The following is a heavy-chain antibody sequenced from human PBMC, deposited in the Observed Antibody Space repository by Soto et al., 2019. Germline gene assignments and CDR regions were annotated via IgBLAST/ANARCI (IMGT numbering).Heavy chain of an antibody. CDR2: IWYDGSNK. D-gene: IGHD6-19*01. V-gene: IGHV3-33*01. Sequence: GGSLRLSCAASGFTLSSYGMHWVRQAPGKGLEWVAVIWYDGSNKYYADSVKGRFTIPRDNSKNTLYLQMNSLRAEDTAVYYCARGISGWHPFDYWGQGTLVTVSS. CDR1: GFTLSSYG. CDR3: ARGISGWHPFDY. J-gene: IGHJ4*02.